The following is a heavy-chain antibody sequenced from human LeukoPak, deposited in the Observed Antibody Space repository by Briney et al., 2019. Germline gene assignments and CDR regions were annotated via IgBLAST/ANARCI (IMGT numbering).Heavy chain of an antibody. D-gene: IGHD3-3*01. J-gene: IGHJ4*02. CDR1: KFTFSHYG. CDR2: ISSDGSIK. V-gene: IGHV3-30*03. CDR3: ARDGGYDFWSGYYQDY. Sequence: GGSLRLSCTASKFTFSHYGMQWVRRAPGKGLEWVAVISSDGSIKVYADSVKGRFTISRDNSKNTLYLQMNSLRAEDTAVYYCARDGGYDFWSGYYQDYWGQGTLVTVSS.